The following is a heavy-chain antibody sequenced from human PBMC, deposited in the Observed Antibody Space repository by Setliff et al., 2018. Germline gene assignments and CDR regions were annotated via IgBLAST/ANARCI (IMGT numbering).Heavy chain of an antibody. J-gene: IGHJ3*01. CDR1: GGSFRNSG. V-gene: IGHV1-69*05. CDR3: AKASVWVVDANCGSFDV. D-gene: IGHD2-15*01. CDR2: IVPIYGPA. Sequence: SVKVSCKASGGSFRNSGSGWVRQAPGQGLEWIGGIVPIYGPAKYAQKFQGRVEITTDESTNTAYMELSSLTSDDTATYYCAKASVWVVDANCGSFDVWGQGTMVTLSS.